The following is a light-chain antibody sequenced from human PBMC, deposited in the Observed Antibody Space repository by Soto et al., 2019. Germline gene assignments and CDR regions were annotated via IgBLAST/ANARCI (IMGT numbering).Light chain of an antibody. CDR1: SSDVGAYNY. J-gene: IGLJ1*01. CDR3: SSYRSSTTVV. Sequence: QSALTQPASVSGSPGQSITIYCTGTSSDVGAYNYVSWYQQYPGKAPKVIIFEVRKRPSGVSNRVSGSKSGDTASLTISGLQAEDEADYYCSSYRSSTTVVFGTGTKLTVL. V-gene: IGLV2-14*01. CDR2: EVR.